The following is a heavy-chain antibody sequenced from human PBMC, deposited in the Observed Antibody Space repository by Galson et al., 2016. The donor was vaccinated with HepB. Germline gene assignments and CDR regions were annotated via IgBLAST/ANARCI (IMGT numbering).Heavy chain of an antibody. CDR2: FYYTGSA. D-gene: IGHD3-10*01. Sequence: SETLSLTCTVPGDSIRSYYWSWIRQPPGRGLEWLGYFYYTGSAKYNPSLKSRVTMSADTSKNQFSLKLSSVTAADTAVYYCATLGSGAYYRRDGFDIWGQGTTVTVS. CDR3: ATLGSGAYYRRDGFDI. J-gene: IGHJ3*02. V-gene: IGHV4-59*01. CDR1: GDSIRSYY.